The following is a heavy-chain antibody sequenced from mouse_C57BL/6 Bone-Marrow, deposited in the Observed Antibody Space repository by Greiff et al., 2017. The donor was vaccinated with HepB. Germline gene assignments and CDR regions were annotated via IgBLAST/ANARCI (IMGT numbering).Heavy chain of an antibody. CDR3: ARSHYGSSSWYFDV. Sequence: QVQLQQSGAELARPGASVKLSCKASGYTFTSYGISWVKQRTGQGLEWIGEIYPRSGNTYYNEKFKGKATLTADKSSSTAYMELRSLTSEDSAVYYCARSHYGSSSWYFDVWGTGTTVTVSS. J-gene: IGHJ1*03. CDR1: GYTFTSYG. V-gene: IGHV1-81*01. D-gene: IGHD1-1*01. CDR2: IYPRSGNT.